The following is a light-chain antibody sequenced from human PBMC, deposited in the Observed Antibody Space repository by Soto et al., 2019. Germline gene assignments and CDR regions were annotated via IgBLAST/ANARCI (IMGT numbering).Light chain of an antibody. CDR1: QGISSY. CDR3: QQLNSYPSIT. Sequence: QLTQSNSSLSSSVGDRVTITCGASQGISSYLAWYQQKPGKAPKLLIYAASTLQSGVPSRFSGSGSGTDFTLTISSLQPEDFATYYCQQLNSYPSITFGQGTRLE. J-gene: IGKJ5*01. CDR2: AAS. V-gene: IGKV1-9*01.